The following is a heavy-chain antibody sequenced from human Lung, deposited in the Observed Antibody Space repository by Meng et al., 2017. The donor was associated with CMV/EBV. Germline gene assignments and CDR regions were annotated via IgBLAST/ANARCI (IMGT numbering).Heavy chain of an antibody. J-gene: IGHJ5*01. V-gene: IGHV3-15*01. D-gene: IGHD2-15*01. CDR1: FDFSDGW. CDR3: ATVLLATSWPPVFDS. CDR2: IRSKLDGETS. Sequence: FDFSDGWMSWVRQAPGKGLEWVARIRSKLDGETSDYAPPLKDRFIISRDDSKNTLYLQIDTLKTEDTAIYYCATVLLATSWPPVFDSWGQGTLVTVSS.